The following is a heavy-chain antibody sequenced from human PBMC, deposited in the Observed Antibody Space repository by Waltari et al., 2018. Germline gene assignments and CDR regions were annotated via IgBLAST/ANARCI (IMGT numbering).Heavy chain of an antibody. D-gene: IGHD3-16*01. CDR2: ISSGSSTI. Sequence: EVQLVESGGGLVQPGGSLRLSCAASGFTFSTYSMTWVRQAPGKGLEWISYISSGSSTIYYADSVKGRFTISRDNAKNSLYLQLNSLRAEDTAVYYCARDGVGGAANDYWGQGTLVTVSS. CDR3: ARDGVGGAANDY. J-gene: IGHJ4*02. V-gene: IGHV3-48*04. CDR1: GFTFSTYS.